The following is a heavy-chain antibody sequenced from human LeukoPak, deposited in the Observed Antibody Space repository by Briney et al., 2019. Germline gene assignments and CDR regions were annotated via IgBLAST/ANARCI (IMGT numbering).Heavy chain of an antibody. V-gene: IGHV3-48*01. Sequence: GGSLXXSXXXXXFTLXXYSMNWVRQAPGKGLEWVSYISGGSSTIYNADSVKGRFTISRDNAKNLLYLLMDTLRAEDTAVYYCARVGSNQWLDYWGQGTLVTVSS. CDR1: XFTLXXYS. CDR3: ARVGSNQWLDY. D-gene: IGHD6-19*01. J-gene: IGHJ4*02. CDR2: ISGGSSTI.